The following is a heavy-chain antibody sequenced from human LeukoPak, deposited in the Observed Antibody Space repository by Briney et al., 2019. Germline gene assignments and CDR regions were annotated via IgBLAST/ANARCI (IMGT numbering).Heavy chain of an antibody. V-gene: IGHV4-38-2*02. Sequence: SETLSLTCTVSGYSISSGYYWGWIRQPPGKGLEWIGSIYHSGSTYYNPSLKSRVTISLDTSKNQFSLKLSSVAAADTAVYYCARAKFWSGYYYDYWGQGTLVTVSS. CDR3: ARAKFWSGYYYDY. CDR2: IYHSGST. D-gene: IGHD3-3*01. J-gene: IGHJ4*02. CDR1: GYSISSGYY.